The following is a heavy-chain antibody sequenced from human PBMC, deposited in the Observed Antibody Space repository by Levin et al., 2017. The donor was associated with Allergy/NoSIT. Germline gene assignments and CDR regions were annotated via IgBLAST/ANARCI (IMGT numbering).Heavy chain of an antibody. CDR3: ARLMSAAAGTGYNWFDP. J-gene: IGHJ5*02. CDR2: ISYDGSNK. CDR1: GFTFSSYA. V-gene: IGHV3-30-3*01. Sequence: GGSLRLSCAASGFTFSSYAMHWVRQAPGKGLEWVAVISYDGSNKYYADSVKGRFTISRDNSKNTLYLQMNSLRAEDTAVYYCARLMSAAAGTGYNWFDPWGQGTLVTVSS. D-gene: IGHD6-13*01.